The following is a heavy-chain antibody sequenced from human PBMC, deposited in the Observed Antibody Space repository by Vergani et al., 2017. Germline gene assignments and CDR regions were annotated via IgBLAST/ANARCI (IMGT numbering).Heavy chain of an antibody. CDR3: GRVMSSGWYEDWFDP. CDR2: IYYSGST. Sequence: QVQLQESGPGLVKPSETLSLTCTVSGGSISSYYWSWIRQPPGKGLEWIGYIYYSGSTNYNPSLKSRVTISVDTSKNQFSLQLSSVTAADTAVDYCGRVMSSGWYEDWFDPWGQGTLVTVSS. V-gene: IGHV4-59*01. D-gene: IGHD6-19*01. CDR1: GGSISSYY. J-gene: IGHJ5*02.